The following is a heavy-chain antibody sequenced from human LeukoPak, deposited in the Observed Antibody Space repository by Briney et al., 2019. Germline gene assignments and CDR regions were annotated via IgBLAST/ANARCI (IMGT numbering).Heavy chain of an antibody. V-gene: IGHV3-23*01. CDR2: ISETCGVT. D-gene: IGHD6-6*01. CDR3: ARDSSHYLGSSDY. J-gene: IGHJ4*02. CDR1: GFSFGSYP. Sequence: GGSLRLSCVVSGFSFGSYPMSWVRQAPGKGLEWVSVISETCGVTHYADSMKGRFTISRDNIKNTLNLQMNSLRAEDTAIYCARDSSHYLGSSDYWGQGTLVTVSS.